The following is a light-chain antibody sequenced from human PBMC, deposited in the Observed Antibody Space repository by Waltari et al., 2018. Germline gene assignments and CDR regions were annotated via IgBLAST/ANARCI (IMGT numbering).Light chain of an antibody. CDR2: GAS. CDR1: QTIGTY. J-gene: IGKJ1*01. Sequence: DIQMTQSPSSLSASVGDRVSITCRTSQTIGTYLNWYQHKPGKAPRLLIYGASNLPSGVSSRFSGSGSGTDFTLTINSLQPEDFAAYYCQQSGKAFGQGTTVDMK. CDR3: QQSGKA. V-gene: IGKV1-39*01.